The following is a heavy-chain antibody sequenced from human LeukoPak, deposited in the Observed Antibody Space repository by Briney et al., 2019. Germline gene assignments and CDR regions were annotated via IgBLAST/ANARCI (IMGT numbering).Heavy chain of an antibody. V-gene: IGHV4-59*01. CDR1: GGSMTTNY. Sequence: PSETLPLTCSVSGGSMTTNYFNWIRQSPGKGLEWIGYMYHSGTSDYNPSLQSRVTISVDTSNNKVSLNLSSVTAADTAVSYCATTRGYSTNDAFDVWGQGTQVTVSS. CDR2: MYHSGTS. J-gene: IGHJ3*01. CDR3: ATTRGYSTNDAFDV. D-gene: IGHD5-18*01.